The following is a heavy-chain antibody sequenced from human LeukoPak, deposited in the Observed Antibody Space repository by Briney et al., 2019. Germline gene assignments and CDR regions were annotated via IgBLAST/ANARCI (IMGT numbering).Heavy chain of an antibody. Sequence: SETLSLTCTVSGGSISSYYWSWIRQPPGKGLEWVGYIYFSGRTKYNPSLKSRVTISVDTSKNQFSLKLSSVTAADTAVYYCARDKWGVRGRFFDIWGQGTMVTVSS. CDR1: GGSISSYY. J-gene: IGHJ3*02. CDR3: ARDKWGVRGRFFDI. V-gene: IGHV4-59*01. D-gene: IGHD3-10*01. CDR2: IYFSGRT.